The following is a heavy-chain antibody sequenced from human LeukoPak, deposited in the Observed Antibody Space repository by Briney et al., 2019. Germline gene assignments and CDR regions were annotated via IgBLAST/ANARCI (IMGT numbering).Heavy chain of an antibody. D-gene: IGHD5-18*01. CDR1: GFTFSIYW. CDR2: INSDGSST. CDR3: ADSNFDY. J-gene: IGHJ4*02. Sequence: GGSLRLSCAASGFTFSIYWMHWVRQAPGKGLEWVSRINSDGSSTTYADSVKDRFTISRDNAKNTLYLQMNSLRAEDTAVYYCADSNFDYWGQGTLVTVSS. V-gene: IGHV3-74*01.